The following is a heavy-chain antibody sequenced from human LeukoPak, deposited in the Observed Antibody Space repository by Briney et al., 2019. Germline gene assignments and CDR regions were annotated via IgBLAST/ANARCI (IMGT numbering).Heavy chain of an antibody. Sequence: ASVKVSCKASGYTFTSYAMHWVRQAPGQRLEWMGWITAGNGNTKYSQKFQGRVTITRDTSASTAYMELSSLRSEDTAVYYCAREGLRHMKYSSSWYANRWGQGTLVTVSS. CDR2: ITAGNGNT. CDR3: AREGLRHMKYSSSWYANR. D-gene: IGHD6-13*01. V-gene: IGHV1-3*01. CDR1: GYTFTSYA. J-gene: IGHJ4*02.